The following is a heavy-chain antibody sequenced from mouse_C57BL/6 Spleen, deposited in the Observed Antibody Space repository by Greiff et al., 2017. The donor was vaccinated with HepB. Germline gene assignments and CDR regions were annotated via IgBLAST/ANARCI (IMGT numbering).Heavy chain of an antibody. J-gene: IGHJ3*01. Sequence: EVQVVESGEGLVKPGGSLKLSCAASGFTFSSYAMSWVRQTPEKRLEWVAYISSGGDYIYYADTVKGRFTISRDNARNTLYLQMSSLKSEDTAMYYCTREGGNYAFAYWGQGTLVTVSA. D-gene: IGHD2-1*01. CDR1: GFTFSSYA. V-gene: IGHV5-9-1*02. CDR3: TREGGNYAFAY. CDR2: ISSGGDYI.